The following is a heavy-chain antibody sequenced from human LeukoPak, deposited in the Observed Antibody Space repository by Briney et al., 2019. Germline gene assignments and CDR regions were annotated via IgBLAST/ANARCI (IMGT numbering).Heavy chain of an antibody. J-gene: IGHJ6*01. Sequence: GVSLRLSCVASGFRFSDYRMHWVRPAPGKGLLWVSRIYIDGVGTAYGDFVKGRFIISRNSAKNTPYLQMNSLTSEDTAVYYSVTARGRFWGKGTTVTVSS. CDR1: GFRFSDYR. CDR2: IYIDGVGT. CDR3: VTARGRF. V-gene: IGHV3-74*01. D-gene: IGHD3-10*01.